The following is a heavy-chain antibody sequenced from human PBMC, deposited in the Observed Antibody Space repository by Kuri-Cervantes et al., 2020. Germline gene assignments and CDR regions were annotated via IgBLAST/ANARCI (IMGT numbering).Heavy chain of an antibody. D-gene: IGHD1-26*01. CDR3: AREMSGSYYEGPVYYYYGMDV. CDR1: GYTFTSYD. CDR2: MNPNSGNT. V-gene: IGHV1-8*01. Sequence: ASVKVSCKASGYTFTSYDINWVRQATGQGLEWMGWMNPNSGNTGYAQKFQGRVTMPRNTSISTAYMELSSLRSEDTAVYYCAREMSGSYYEGPVYYYYGMDVWGQGTTVTVSS. J-gene: IGHJ6*02.